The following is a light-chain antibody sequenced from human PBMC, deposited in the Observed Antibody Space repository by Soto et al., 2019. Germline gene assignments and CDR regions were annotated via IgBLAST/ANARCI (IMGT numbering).Light chain of an antibody. CDR1: SRDVGTYNY. V-gene: IGLV2-14*03. J-gene: IGLJ2*01. CDR2: DVN. Sequence: QSAMTQHASVSGSLGQSITISCTGTSRDVGTYNYVSWYQHHKGRAPKLVIYDVNNRPAGISNRFSGSKSDNTASLIIFGLQAEDEADYYFSSYTISSNLIFGGGTKLTVL. CDR3: SSYTISSNLI.